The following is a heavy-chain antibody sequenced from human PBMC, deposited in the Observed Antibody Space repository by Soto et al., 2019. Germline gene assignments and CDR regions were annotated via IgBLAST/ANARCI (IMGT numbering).Heavy chain of an antibody. V-gene: IGHV4-31*02. D-gene: IGHD3-10*01. CDR2: IYYSGST. Sequence: SETLSLTCTVSGGSISSRGYSWSWTRQHQGKGLEWIGYIYYSGSTYYNPSLKSRVTISVDTSKNQFSLKLSSVTAADTAVYYCARDANRYASGSYGMDVWGQGTTVTVSS. J-gene: IGHJ6*02. CDR3: ARDANRYASGSYGMDV. CDR1: GGSISSRGYS.